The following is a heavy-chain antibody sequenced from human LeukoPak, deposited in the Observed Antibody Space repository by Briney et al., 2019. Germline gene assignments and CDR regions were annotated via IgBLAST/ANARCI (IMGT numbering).Heavy chain of an antibody. Sequence: QPGGSLRLSCAASGFTFSSYGMHWVRQAPGKGLEWVAVISYDGSNKYYAVSVKGRFTISRDDSKNTLYLQMNSLRAEDTAVYYCAKGSRIAVAGTIDYWGQGTLVTVSS. V-gene: IGHV3-30*18. D-gene: IGHD6-19*01. J-gene: IGHJ4*02. CDR3: AKGSRIAVAGTIDY. CDR1: GFTFSSYG. CDR2: ISYDGSNK.